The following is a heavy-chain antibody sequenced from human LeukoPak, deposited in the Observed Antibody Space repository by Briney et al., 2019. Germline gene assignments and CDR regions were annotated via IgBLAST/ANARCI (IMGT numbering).Heavy chain of an antibody. D-gene: IGHD3-10*01. CDR2: INPNSGGT. Sequence: ASVKVSCKASGYTFTGYYMHWVRQAPGQGLEWMGWINPNSGGTNYAQKFQGRVTMTRDTSISAAYMELSRLRSDDTAVYYCARDHYYGSGSYATTDSHYYYYYMDVWGKGTTVTVSS. CDR3: ARDHYYGSGSYATTDSHYYYYYMDV. J-gene: IGHJ6*03. V-gene: IGHV1-2*02. CDR1: GYTFTGYY.